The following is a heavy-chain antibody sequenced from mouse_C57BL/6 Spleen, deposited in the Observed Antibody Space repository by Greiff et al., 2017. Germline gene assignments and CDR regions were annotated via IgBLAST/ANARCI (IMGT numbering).Heavy chain of an antibody. CDR1: GYAFSSYW. CDR3: AREGITTVVEDFDY. D-gene: IGHD1-1*01. CDR2: IYPGDGDT. Sequence: QVQLKQSGAELVKPGASVKISCKASGYAFSSYWMNWVKQRPGKGLEWIGQIYPGDGDTNYNGKFKGKATLTADKSSSTAYMQLSSLTSEDSAVYFCAREGITTVVEDFDYWGQGTTLTVSS. J-gene: IGHJ2*01. V-gene: IGHV1-80*01.